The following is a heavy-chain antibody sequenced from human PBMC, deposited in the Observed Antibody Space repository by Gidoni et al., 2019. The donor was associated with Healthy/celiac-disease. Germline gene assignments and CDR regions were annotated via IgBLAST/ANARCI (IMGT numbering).Heavy chain of an antibody. V-gene: IGHV4-39*01. Sequence: QLQLQESGPGLVKPSETLSLTCTVSVGPISSSSYYWGWIRQPPGKGLEWIGSIYYSGSTYYNPSLKSRVTISVDTSKNQFSLKLSSVTAADTAVYYCARVWFGELFVDYWGQGTLVTVSS. CDR2: IYYSGST. J-gene: IGHJ4*02. CDR1: VGPISSSSYY. D-gene: IGHD3-10*01. CDR3: ARVWFGELFVDY.